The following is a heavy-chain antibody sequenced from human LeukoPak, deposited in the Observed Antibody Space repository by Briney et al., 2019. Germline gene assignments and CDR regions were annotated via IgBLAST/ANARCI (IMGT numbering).Heavy chain of an antibody. D-gene: IGHD5-12*01. J-gene: IGHJ4*02. CDR1: DFSFITYA. Sequence: GGSLRLSCAASDFSFITYAMSWVRQAPGKGLEWVSTISGGGDATYYADSVKGRFTISRDNAKNSLYLQMNSLRAEDTAVYYCARGPSGYHNTGGQRTLVTVSS. V-gene: IGHV3-23*01. CDR3: ARGPSGYHNT. CDR2: ISGGGDAT.